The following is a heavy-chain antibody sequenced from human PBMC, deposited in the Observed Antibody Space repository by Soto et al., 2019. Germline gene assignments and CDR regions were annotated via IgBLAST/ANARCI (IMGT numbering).Heavy chain of an antibody. CDR2: IVVGSGNT. Sequence: QMQLVQSGPEVKKPGTSVKVSCKASGFTFPSSAVQWVRQARGQRLEWIARIVVGSGNTNYAQKFQGRLTFSRDMSTNTSYMELSSLRSEDTAVYYCAAVPDYYDTSGTYFDYWGQGTLVTVSS. CDR1: GFTFPSSA. D-gene: IGHD3-22*01. CDR3: AAVPDYYDTSGTYFDY. V-gene: IGHV1-58*01. J-gene: IGHJ4*02.